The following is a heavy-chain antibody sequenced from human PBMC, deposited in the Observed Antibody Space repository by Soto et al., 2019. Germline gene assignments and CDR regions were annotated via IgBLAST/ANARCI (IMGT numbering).Heavy chain of an antibody. V-gene: IGHV4-59*01. J-gene: IGHJ4*02. D-gene: IGHD6-13*01. Sequence: TCTVSGGSISYYYWGWIRQPPGKGLEWIGYIYYSGSTNYNPSLKSRVTISVDTSKNQFSLKLTSVTAADTAVYYCARDLGVIAAPGSHYFDYWGQGTLVTVSS. CDR3: ARDLGVIAAPGSHYFDY. CDR1: GGSISYYY. CDR2: IYYSGST.